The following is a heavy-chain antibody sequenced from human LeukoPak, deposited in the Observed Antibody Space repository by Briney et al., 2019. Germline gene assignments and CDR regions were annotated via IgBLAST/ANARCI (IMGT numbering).Heavy chain of an antibody. CDR2: ISAYNGNT. CDR3: ARDLGLVQSYGMDV. V-gene: IGHV1-18*01. CDR1: GYTFTSYG. Sequence: ASVKVSCKASGYTFTSYGISWVRQAPGQGPEWMGWISAYNGNTNYAQKLQGRVTMTTDTSTSTAYMELRSLRSDDTAVYYCARDLGLVQSYGMDVWGQGTTVTVSS. D-gene: IGHD3-3*01. J-gene: IGHJ6*02.